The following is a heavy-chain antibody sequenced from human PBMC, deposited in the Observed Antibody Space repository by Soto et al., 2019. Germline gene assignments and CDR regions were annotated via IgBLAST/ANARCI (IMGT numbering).Heavy chain of an antibody. Sequence: KTSETLSLTCTVSGDSVSTYYWSWIRQPPGKGLEWIGYIYHSRSPSYNPSLKSRVTMSLDTSKKQLSLKRSSVTAADTAVYYCARGEHTSAGRENSLDPRGEGGMVTVYS. J-gene: IGHJ5*02. V-gene: IGHV4-59*02. D-gene: IGHD2-2*01. CDR2: IYHSRSP. CDR3: ARGEHTSAGRENSLDP. CDR1: GDSVSTYY.